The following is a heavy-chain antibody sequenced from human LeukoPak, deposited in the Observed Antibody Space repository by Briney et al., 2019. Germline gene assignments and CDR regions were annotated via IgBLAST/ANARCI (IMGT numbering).Heavy chain of an antibody. D-gene: IGHD2-21*02. CDR1: GGSISSSSYY. CDR3: ARSIIVVVAAGALDI. Sequence: SETLSLTCTVSGGSISSSSYYWGWIRQPPGKGLEWIGSIYHSGNTNSNPSLKSRVTISVDTTKNQFSLKLSSVTAADTAVYYCARSIIVVVAAGALDIWGQGTMVTVSS. J-gene: IGHJ3*02. V-gene: IGHV4-39*07. CDR2: IYHSGNT.